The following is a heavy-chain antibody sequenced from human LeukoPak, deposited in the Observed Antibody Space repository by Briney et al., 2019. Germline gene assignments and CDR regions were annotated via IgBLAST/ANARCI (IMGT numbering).Heavy chain of an antibody. CDR2: FDPEDGET. V-gene: IGHV1-24*01. Sequence: ASVKVSCKVSGYTLTELSMHWVRQAPGKGLEWMGGFDPEDGETIYAQKFQGRVTMTEDTSTDTAYKELSSLRSEDTAVYYCATRGGAGTTVTTYTGWFDPWGQGTLVTVSS. CDR1: GYTLTELS. CDR3: ATRGGAGTTVTTYTGWFDP. D-gene: IGHD4-11*01. J-gene: IGHJ5*02.